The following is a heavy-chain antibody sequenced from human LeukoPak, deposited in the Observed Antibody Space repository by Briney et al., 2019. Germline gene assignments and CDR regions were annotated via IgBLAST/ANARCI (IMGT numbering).Heavy chain of an antibody. V-gene: IGHV1-46*01. D-gene: IGHD6-13*01. CDR3: ARDPKQQLVLGGDYYYYYMDV. CDR2: INPSGDST. CDR1: GYTFTSYY. J-gene: IGHJ6*03. Sequence: ASVKVSCRASGYTFTSYYMHRVRQAPGQGLEWMGIINPSGDSTSYAQKFQGRVTMTRDTTTSTVYMEMSSLRSEDTAVYYCARDPKQQLVLGGDYYYYYMDVWGKGTTVTISS.